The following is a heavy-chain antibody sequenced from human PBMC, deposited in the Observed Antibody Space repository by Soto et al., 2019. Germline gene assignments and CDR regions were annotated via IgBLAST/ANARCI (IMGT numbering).Heavy chain of an antibody. CDR2: ISGSGGST. V-gene: IGHV3-23*01. Sequence: EVQLLESGGGLVQPGGSLRLSCAASGFTFSSYAMSWVRQAPGKGLEWVSAISGSGGSTYYADSVKGRFTISRDNSKNTLYQQMNSLRAEDTAVYYCAKDRVNVDTAMVRGNWFDPWGQGTLVTVSS. J-gene: IGHJ5*02. CDR3: AKDRVNVDTAMVRGNWFDP. D-gene: IGHD5-18*01. CDR1: GFTFSSYA.